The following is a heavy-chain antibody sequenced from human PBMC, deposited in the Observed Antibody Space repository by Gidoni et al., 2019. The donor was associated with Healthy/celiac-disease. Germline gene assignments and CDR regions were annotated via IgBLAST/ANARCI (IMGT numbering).Heavy chain of an antibody. V-gene: IGHV3-23*01. J-gene: IGHJ4*02. Sequence: EVQLLESGGGLVQPGGSLRLSCAASGFAFSSHAMSWVRQAPGKGREWVSAISGSCGSTYYADSVKGRFTISRDNSKNTLYLQMNSLRAEDTAVYYCAKDPTYDYVWGSYLYWGQGTLVTVSS. D-gene: IGHD3-16*02. CDR1: GFAFSSHA. CDR3: AKDPTYDYVWGSYLY. CDR2: ISGSCGST.